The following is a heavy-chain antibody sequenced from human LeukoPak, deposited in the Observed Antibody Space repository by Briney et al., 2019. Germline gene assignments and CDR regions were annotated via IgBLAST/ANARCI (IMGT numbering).Heavy chain of an antibody. D-gene: IGHD1-26*01. CDR1: GDSISNGDYY. J-gene: IGHJ4*02. CDR3: AREAQLPTTASSYFDY. Sequence: PSQTLSLTCTVSGDSISNGDYYWSWIRLHPGKGLEWIGYIYYSGSTYYNPSLKSRVTISVDRSKNQFSLKLSSVTAADTAVYYCAREAQLPTTASSYFDYWGQGTLVTVSS. CDR2: IYYSGST. V-gene: IGHV4-30-4*08.